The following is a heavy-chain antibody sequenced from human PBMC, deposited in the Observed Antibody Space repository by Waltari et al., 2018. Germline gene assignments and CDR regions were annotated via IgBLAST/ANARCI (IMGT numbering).Heavy chain of an antibody. CDR3: ARGGIVVTWWYAFDI. J-gene: IGHJ3*02. Sequence: QVQLVQFGAEVKKPGASVKVSCQASGYTFTRYDINWARQATEQVLEWMGWRNPNSGNTGYAQKFQGRVNITRNASISTAYMELSSLRSEDTAVYYCARGGIVVTWWYAFDIWGQGTMVTVSS. CDR1: GYTFTRYD. D-gene: IGHD3-22*01. V-gene: IGHV1-8*03. CDR2: RNPNSGNT.